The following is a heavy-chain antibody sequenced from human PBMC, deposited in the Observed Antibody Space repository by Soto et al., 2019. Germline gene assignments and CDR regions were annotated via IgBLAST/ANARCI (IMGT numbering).Heavy chain of an antibody. V-gene: IGHV4-39*01. CDR2: IYYSGTT. D-gene: IGHD6-19*01. CDR3: ARLSSGGSDYYYGMDV. CDR1: GGASSSSSYY. J-gene: IGHJ6*02. Sequence: SETLSLTCTASGGASSSSSYYRGWIRQPPGQGLEWIWSIYYSGTTYYKPSLKSRVTISVDTSKNQFFLKLSSVTAADTAVYYCARLSSGGSDYYYGMDVWGQGTTVTVSS.